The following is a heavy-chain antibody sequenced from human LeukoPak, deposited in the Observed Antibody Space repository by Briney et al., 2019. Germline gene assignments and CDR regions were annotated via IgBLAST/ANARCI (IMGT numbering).Heavy chain of an antibody. CDR2: INPNSGGT. J-gene: IGHJ4*02. D-gene: IGHD6-13*01. CDR1: GYTFTVYY. Sequence: ASVTVSCTASGYTFTVYYMHWVRQAPGQGLEWMGRINPNSGGTNYAQKFQGRVTMTRDTSISTAYMELSRLRSDDTAVYYCARVSPTGYSSSWYDYWGQGTLVTVS. CDR3: ARVSPTGYSSSWYDY. V-gene: IGHV1-2*06.